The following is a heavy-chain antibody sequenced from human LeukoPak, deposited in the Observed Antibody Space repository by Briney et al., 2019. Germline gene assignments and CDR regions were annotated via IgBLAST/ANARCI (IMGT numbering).Heavy chain of an antibody. CDR3: ARDRATFGVDDYYYMDV. CDR1: GGTFSSYA. D-gene: IGHD3-3*01. CDR2: IIPIFGTA. J-gene: IGHJ6*03. V-gene: IGHV1-69*05. Sequence: SVKVSCKASGGTFSSYAISWVRQAPGQGLEWMGGIIPIFGTANYAQKFQGRVTITTDESTSTAYMELSSLRSEDTDVYYCARDRATFGVDDYYYMDVWGKGTTVTVSS.